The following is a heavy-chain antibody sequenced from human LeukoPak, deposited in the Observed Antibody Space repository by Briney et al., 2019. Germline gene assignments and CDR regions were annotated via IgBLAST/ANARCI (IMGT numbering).Heavy chain of an antibody. J-gene: IGHJ4*02. D-gene: IGHD3-10*01. CDR3: ARTIAGGGSGSYLTPMNY. CDR2: IWYDGSNK. V-gene: IGHV3-33*01. CDR1: GFTFSDYG. Sequence: GGSLRLSCAASGFTFSDYGMHWVRQAPGKGLEWVAVIWYDGSNKYYTDSVKGRFTISRDDSKNPLYLQMNSLRAEDTAVYYCARTIAGGGSGSYLTPMNYWGQGTLVTVSS.